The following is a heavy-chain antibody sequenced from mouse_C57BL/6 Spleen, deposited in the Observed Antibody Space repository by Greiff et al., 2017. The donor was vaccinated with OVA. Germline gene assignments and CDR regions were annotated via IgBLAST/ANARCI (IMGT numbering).Heavy chain of an antibody. CDR2: INYDGSST. D-gene: IGHD2-5*01. CDR1: GFTFSDYY. J-gene: IGHJ3*01. Sequence: EVKLMESEGGLVQPGSSMKLSCTASGFTFSDYYMAWVRQVPEKGLEWVANINYDGSSTYYLDSLKSRFIISRDNAKNILYLQMSSLKSEDTATYYCAAYYSNLFAYWGQGTLVTVSA. CDR3: AAYYSNLFAY. V-gene: IGHV5-16*01.